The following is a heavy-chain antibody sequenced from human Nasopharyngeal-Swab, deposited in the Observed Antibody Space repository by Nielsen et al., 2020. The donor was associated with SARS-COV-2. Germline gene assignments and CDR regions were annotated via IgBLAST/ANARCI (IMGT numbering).Heavy chain of an antibody. Sequence: ESPKLPRASSRFTVSSYYMSWVRPPPGKGLDWVSVIYSGGSTYYTDSVTARFTISRDNSKNTLDLQKNNLRGEDTAVYYGASSPRGPSSWLGGYFDYWGQGTLVTVSS. J-gene: IGHJ4*02. CDR2: IYSGGST. D-gene: IGHD6-19*01. CDR1: RFTVSSYY. V-gene: IGHV3-53*01. CDR3: ASSPRGPSSWLGGYFDY.